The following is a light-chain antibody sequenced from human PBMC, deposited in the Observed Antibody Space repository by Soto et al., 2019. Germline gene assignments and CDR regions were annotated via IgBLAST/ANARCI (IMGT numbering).Light chain of an antibody. J-gene: IGLJ2*01. CDR1: SSDVGGYKN. Sequence: QSALTQPASVSGSHGQSITISCTGTSSDVGGYKNVSWYQQHPGKVPKLFIYEVSNRPSGVSNRFSGSKSGNTASLTISGLQAEDEAEYYCSSYTRSTTLNVLFGGGTKLTVL. V-gene: IGLV2-14*01. CDR3: SSYTRSTTLNVL. CDR2: EVS.